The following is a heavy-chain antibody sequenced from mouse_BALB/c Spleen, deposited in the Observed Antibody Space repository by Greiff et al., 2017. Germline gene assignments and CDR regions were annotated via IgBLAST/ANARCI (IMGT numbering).Heavy chain of an antibody. CDR2: ISDGGSYT. CDR3: ARGEAVGEDGYFDV. Sequence: EVKLVESGGGLVKPGGSLKLSCAASGFTFSDYYMYWVRQTPEKRLEWVATISDGGSYTYYPDSVKGRFTISRDNAKNNLYLQMSSLKSEDTAMYYCARGEAVGEDGYFDVWGAGTTVTVSS. V-gene: IGHV5-4*02. CDR1: GFTFSDYY. J-gene: IGHJ1*01.